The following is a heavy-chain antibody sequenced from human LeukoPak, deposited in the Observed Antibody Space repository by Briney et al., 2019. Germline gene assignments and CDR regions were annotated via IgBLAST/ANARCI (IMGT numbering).Heavy chain of an antibody. CDR1: GYTVTIYD. D-gene: IGHD3-10*01. CDR2: INPSGGST. J-gene: IGHJ5*02. CDR3: ARDYYGSGSYSKGSYTWFDP. V-gene: IGHV1-46*01. Sequence: ASVKVSCKASGYTVTIYDMHWVRQAPGQGLEWMGIINPSGGSTSYGQKFQGRLTMTRDTSTSTVYMELSSLRSEDSAVYYCARDYYGSGSYSKGSYTWFDPWGQGTLVTVSS.